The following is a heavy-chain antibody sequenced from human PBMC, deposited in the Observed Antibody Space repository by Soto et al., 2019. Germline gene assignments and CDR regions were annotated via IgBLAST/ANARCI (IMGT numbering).Heavy chain of an antibody. CDR3: ARVPNIVTTIRVRYYYYGMDV. D-gene: IGHD5-12*01. CDR1: GLTFSNHW. V-gene: IGHV3-7*04. J-gene: IGHJ6*02. CDR2: IKQDGSEK. Sequence: GGSLRLSCTVSGLTFSNHWMTWVRQAPGKGLEWVANIKQDGSEKYYVDSVKGRFTISRDNAKNSLYLQMNSLRAEDTAVYYCARVPNIVTTIRVRYYYYGMDVWGQGTTVTVSS.